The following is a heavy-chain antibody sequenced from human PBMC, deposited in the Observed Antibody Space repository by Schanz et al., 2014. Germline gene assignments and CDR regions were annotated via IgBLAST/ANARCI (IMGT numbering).Heavy chain of an antibody. CDR2: IWYDGNNK. J-gene: IGHJ4*02. CDR3: ARKTDSSGTGDY. Sequence: QVQLVESGGDVVQPGRSLRLSCAASGFTFSSYGMHWVRQAPGKGLEWVAVIWYDGNNKFYADSVKGRFIISRDNSKNTLDLQMNSLRDEDTAVYYCARKTDSSGTGDYWGQGTLVTVSS. CDR1: GFTFSSYG. V-gene: IGHV3-33*01. D-gene: IGHD6-19*01.